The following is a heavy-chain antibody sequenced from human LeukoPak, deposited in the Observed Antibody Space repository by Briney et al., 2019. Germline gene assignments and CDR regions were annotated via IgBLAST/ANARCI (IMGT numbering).Heavy chain of an antibody. CDR3: AKEGNYYDSSGYYHSYYYYMDV. J-gene: IGHJ6*03. D-gene: IGHD3-22*01. Sequence: GGSLRLSCAASGFTFSTYGMHWVRQAPGKGLEWVAFIRYDGRNKYYADSVKGRFTISRDNSKNTLYLQMNSLRAEDTAVYYCAKEGNYYDSSGYYHSYYYYMDVWGKGTTVTVSS. CDR2: IRYDGRNK. CDR1: GFTFSTYG. V-gene: IGHV3-30*02.